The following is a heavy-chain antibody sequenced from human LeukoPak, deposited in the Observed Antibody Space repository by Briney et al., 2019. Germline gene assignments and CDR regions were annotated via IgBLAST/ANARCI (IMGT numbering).Heavy chain of an antibody. V-gene: IGHV3-23*01. J-gene: IGHJ4*02. CDR2: ISGSGDTI. CDR3: AKASEDTGHFDY. CDR1: GFTFSSYA. Sequence: PGGSLRLSCAASGFTFSSYAMSWVRQAPGKGLEWVSAISGSGDTIFYADSMKGRFTISRDNSKNTLYLQMNSLRAEDTAVYYCAKASEDTGHFDYWGQGTLVTVSS.